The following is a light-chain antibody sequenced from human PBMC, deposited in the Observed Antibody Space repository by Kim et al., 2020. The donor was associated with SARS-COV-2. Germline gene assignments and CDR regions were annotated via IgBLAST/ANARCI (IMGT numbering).Light chain of an antibody. CDR1: TNNSASNY. J-gene: IGLJ2*01. CDR3: AACDNSLSALV. V-gene: IGLV1-47*01. Sequence: GKSVIFSCCGSTNNSASNYVHWYQQLPGTAPKLLIYRNNNRPSGVPDRFSGSKSGTSASLAISGLQSEDEADYYCAACDNSLSALVFGGGTQLTVL. CDR2: RNN.